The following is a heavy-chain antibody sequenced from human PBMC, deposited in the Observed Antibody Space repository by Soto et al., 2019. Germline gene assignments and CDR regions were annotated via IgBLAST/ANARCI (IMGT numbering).Heavy chain of an antibody. CDR2: IIPIFGTA. CDR3: ARVMTPGDYYYYYGMDV. CDR1: GGTFSSYA. V-gene: IGHV1-69*01. J-gene: IGHJ6*02. D-gene: IGHD2-8*01. Sequence: QVQLVQSGAEVKKPGSSVKVSCKASGGTFSSYAISWVRQAPGQGLEWMGGIIPIFGTANYVQKFQGRVTITADESTSTAYMELSSLRSEDTAVYYCARVMTPGDYYYYYGMDVWGQGTTVTVSS.